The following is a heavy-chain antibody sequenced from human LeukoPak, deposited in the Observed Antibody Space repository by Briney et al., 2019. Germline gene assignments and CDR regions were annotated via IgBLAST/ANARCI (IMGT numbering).Heavy chain of an antibody. CDR3: ARDPPVDIVVVVADDY. J-gene: IGHJ4*02. D-gene: IGHD2-15*01. CDR1: GFTVSSNY. V-gene: IGHV3-66*01. Sequence: PGGSLRLSCAASGFTVSSNYMSWVRQAPGKGLEWVSVIYSGGSTYYADSVKGRFTISRDNSKNTLYLQMDSLRAEDTAVYYCARDPPVDIVVVVADDYWGQGTLVTVSS. CDR2: IYSGGST.